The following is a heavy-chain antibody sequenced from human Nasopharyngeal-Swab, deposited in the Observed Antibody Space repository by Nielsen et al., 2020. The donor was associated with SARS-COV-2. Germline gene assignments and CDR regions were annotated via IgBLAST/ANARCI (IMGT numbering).Heavy chain of an antibody. CDR2: IDPSDSYT. J-gene: IGHJ4*02. D-gene: IGHD5-18*01. V-gene: IGHV5-10-1*01. Sequence: PREGLEWMGRIDPSDSYTSYSPSFQGHVTISTDKSITTAYLQWSSLKASDTAVYYCARIVETAQEYDYWGQGTLVPSPQ. CDR3: ARIVETAQEYDY.